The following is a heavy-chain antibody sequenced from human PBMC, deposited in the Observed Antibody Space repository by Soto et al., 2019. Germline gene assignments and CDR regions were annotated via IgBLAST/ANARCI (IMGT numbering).Heavy chain of an antibody. CDR2: IYYSGST. V-gene: IGHV4-30-4*08. D-gene: IGHD3-3*01. Sequence: PLETLSLTCSVSGGSISSVSYYWSWIRQPPGKGLEWIGYIYYSGSTYYKTSLKSRVTISVDTSKNHLSLKLSSVTAAVMAVYYCARESWSGYVDYWGQGTLVTVSS. CDR3: ARESWSGYVDY. J-gene: IGHJ4*02. CDR1: GGSISSVSYY.